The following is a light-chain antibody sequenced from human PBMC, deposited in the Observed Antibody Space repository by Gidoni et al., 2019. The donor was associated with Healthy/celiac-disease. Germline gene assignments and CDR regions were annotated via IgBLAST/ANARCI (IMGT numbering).Light chain of an antibody. CDR3: QQSYSTPPET. J-gene: IGKJ5*01. CDR2: AAS. Sequence: DIQMTQSPSSLSASVGDRVTITCRASQSIRSYLNWYQQKPGKAPKLLIYAASSLQNGVPSGFSGSGSGTDFTLTISSLQPEDFATYYCQQSYSTPPETFGQXTRLEI. CDR1: QSIRSY. V-gene: IGKV1-39*01.